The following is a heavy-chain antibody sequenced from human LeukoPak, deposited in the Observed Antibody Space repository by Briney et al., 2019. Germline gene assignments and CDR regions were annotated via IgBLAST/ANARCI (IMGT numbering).Heavy chain of an antibody. V-gene: IGHV1-18*01. CDR2: ISTYNANT. Sequence: ASVKVSCKASGYTFTSFGISWVRHAPGQGLEWMGWISTYNANTNYAQNLQGRVTMTTDTSTSTSYMELRSLRSDDTAVYFCARVLSFGDYIWGSYRYYFDYWGQGTLVTVSS. CDR1: GYTFTSFG. J-gene: IGHJ4*02. CDR3: ARVLSFGDYIWGSYRYYFDY. D-gene: IGHD3-16*02.